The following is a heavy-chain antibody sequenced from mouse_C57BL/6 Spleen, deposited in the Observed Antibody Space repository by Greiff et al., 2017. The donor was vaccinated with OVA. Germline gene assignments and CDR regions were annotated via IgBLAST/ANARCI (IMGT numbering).Heavy chain of an antibody. CDR1: GYTFTDYN. Sequence: VQLQQSGPELVKPGASVKIPCKASGYTFTDYNMDWVKQSHGKSLEWIGDINPNNGGTIYNQKFKGKATLTVDKSSSTAYMELRSLTSEDTAVYYCARGEINYYGSSYYAMDYWGQGTSVTVSS. CDR3: ARGEINYYGSSYYAMDY. D-gene: IGHD1-1*01. J-gene: IGHJ4*01. CDR2: INPNNGGT. V-gene: IGHV1-18*01.